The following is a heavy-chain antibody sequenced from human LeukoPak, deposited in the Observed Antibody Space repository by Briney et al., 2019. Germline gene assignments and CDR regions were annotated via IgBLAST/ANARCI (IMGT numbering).Heavy chain of an antibody. Sequence: SETLSLTCTVSGGSISSYYWSWIRQPPGRGLEWIGYIYYSGSTNYNPSLKSRVTISVDTSKNQFSLKLSSVTAADTAVYYCSRVTPGYYYYMDVWGKGTTVTISS. CDR2: IYYSGST. CDR1: GGSISSYY. V-gene: IGHV4-59*01. J-gene: IGHJ6*03. CDR3: SRVTPGYYYYMDV.